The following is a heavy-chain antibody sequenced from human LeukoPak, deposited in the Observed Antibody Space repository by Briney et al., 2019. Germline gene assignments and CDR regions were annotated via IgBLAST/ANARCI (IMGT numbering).Heavy chain of an antibody. D-gene: IGHD4-17*01. CDR3: ARVSSTMTVDKDFQH. V-gene: IGHV3-21*03. CDR2: ISSSSSDI. Sequence: GGSLRLSCAASGFSLRSSEMNWVRQAPGKGLEWVSAISSSSSDIYYADSVKGRFTISRDNAKNSLYLQMNSLRAEDTSVYYCARVSSTMTVDKDFQHWGQGTLVTVSS. CDR1: GFSLRSSE. J-gene: IGHJ1*01.